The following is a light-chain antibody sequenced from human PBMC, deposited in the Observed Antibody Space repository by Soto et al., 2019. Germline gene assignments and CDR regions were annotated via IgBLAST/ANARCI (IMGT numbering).Light chain of an antibody. J-gene: IGKJ5*01. V-gene: IGKV1-39*01. CDR3: QQSYSTLMIT. CDR2: AAS. Sequence: IQMTQYPSSLSASVGDRVTITCRASQSISSYLNWYQQKPGKAPKLLIYAASSLQSGVPSRFSGSGSGTDFTLTISSLQPEDFATYYCQQSYSTLMITFGQGTLLEIK. CDR1: QSISSY.